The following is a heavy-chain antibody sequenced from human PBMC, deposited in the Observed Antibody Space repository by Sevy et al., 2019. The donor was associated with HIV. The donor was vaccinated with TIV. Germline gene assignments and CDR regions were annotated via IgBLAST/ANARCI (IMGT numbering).Heavy chain of an antibody. D-gene: IGHD3-16*01. CDR2: ISDSGGRA. CDR1: GFTFSNSA. J-gene: IGHJ6*02. V-gene: IGHV3-23*01. Sequence: GGYLRLSCAASGFTFSNSAMSWVRQAPGKGLEWVSAISDSGGRAYYSHSVEGRFTISRDNSKNTLYLQMNSLRVDDTAVYYCAKRPDLGVLLPTGVLDVWGQGTRVTVSS. CDR3: AKRPDLGVLLPTGVLDV.